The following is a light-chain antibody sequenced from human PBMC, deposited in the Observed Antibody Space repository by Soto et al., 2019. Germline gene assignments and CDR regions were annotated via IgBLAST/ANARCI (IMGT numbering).Light chain of an antibody. CDR2: DVN. J-gene: IGLJ1*01. CDR3: SSYAGSNNFCV. CDR1: SSDIGGSDY. Sequence: QSALTQPPSASGSPGQSVTISCTGASSDIGGSDYVSWYQQHPGKAPKLMIYDVNMRPSGVPNRFSGSKSGNTASLTVSGLQAEDEADYYCSSYAGSNNFCVFGTGTQLTVL. V-gene: IGLV2-8*01.